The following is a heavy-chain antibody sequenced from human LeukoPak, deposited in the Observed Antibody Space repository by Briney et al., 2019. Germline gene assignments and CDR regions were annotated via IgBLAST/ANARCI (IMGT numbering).Heavy chain of an antibody. CDR2: ISGSGGST. D-gene: IGHD3-9*01. CDR3: AKVLRYFDWSPYYFDY. CDR1: EFTFSSYA. V-gene: IGHV3-23*01. Sequence: GGSLRLSCAASEFTFSSYAMSWVRQAPGKGLEWVSAISGSGGSTYYADSVKGRFTISRDNSKNTLYLQMNSLRAEDTAVYYCAKVLRYFDWSPYYFDYWGQGTLVTVSS. J-gene: IGHJ4*02.